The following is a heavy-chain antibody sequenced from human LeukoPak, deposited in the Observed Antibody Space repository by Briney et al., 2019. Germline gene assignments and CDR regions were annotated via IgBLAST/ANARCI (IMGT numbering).Heavy chain of an antibody. Sequence: GRSLRLSCAASGFTFSSYAMHWVRQAPGKGLEWVAVISYDGSNKYYADSVKGRFTISRDNSKNTLYLQMNSLRAEDTAVYYCAREYCSSISCLVDYWGQGTLVTVSS. CDR1: GFTFSSYA. D-gene: IGHD2-2*01. CDR3: AREYCSSISCLVDY. J-gene: IGHJ4*02. CDR2: ISYDGSNK. V-gene: IGHV3-30-3*01.